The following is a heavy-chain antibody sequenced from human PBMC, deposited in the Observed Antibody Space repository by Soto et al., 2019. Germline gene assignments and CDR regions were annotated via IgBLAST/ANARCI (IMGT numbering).Heavy chain of an antibody. CDR3: ARAGGTTVTGLWHFDS. CDR1: GFTFNTYS. V-gene: IGHV3-33*01. Sequence: QVQLEESGGGVVQPGRSLRLSCEASGFTFNTYSMHWVRQPPGKGLEWLAAIWYDGTQKYYADSVKGRFIISRDNSKKTLYLEMNSLRAEDTAVYYCARAGGTTVTGLWHFDSWGQGTLVTVS. J-gene: IGHJ4*02. CDR2: IWYDGTQK. D-gene: IGHD4-17*01.